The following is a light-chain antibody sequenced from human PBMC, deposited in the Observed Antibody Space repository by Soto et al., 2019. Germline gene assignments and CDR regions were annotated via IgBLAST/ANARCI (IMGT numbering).Light chain of an antibody. CDR1: QDISSN. CDR3: QQYDDLPLT. CDR2: DAS. V-gene: IGKV1-33*01. Sequence: DIQLTQSPSSLSASVGDSVTITCQASQDISSNLNWYQQKPGKAPKLLIYDASSLETGVPSSFSGSGSGTDFSFTISSLQPEDTATYYCQQYDDLPLTFGPGTKVDI. J-gene: IGKJ3*01.